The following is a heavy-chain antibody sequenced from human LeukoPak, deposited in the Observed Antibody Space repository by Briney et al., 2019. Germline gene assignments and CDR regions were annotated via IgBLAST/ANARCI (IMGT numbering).Heavy chain of an antibody. V-gene: IGHV3-53*01. J-gene: IGHJ4*02. CDR1: GFTVSSNS. CDR3: ARRAGAYSHPYDY. Sequence: GGSLRLSCTVSGFTVSSNSMSWVRQAPGKGLEWVSFIYSDNTHYSDSVQGRFTISRENSKKTLYLQMNSLRAEVTAVYYCARRAGAYSHPYDYWGQGTLVTVSS. D-gene: IGHD4/OR15-4a*01. CDR2: IYSDNT.